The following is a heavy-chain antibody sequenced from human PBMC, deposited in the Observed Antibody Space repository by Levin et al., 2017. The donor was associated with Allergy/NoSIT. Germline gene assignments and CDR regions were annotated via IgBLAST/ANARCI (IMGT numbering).Heavy chain of an antibody. CDR1: GYSFTSYW. CDR2: IYPGDSDT. Sequence: KVSCKGSGYSFTSYWIGWVRQMPGKGLEWMGIIYPGDSDTRYSPSFQGQVTISADKSISTAYLQWSSLKASDTAMYYCARQVAANVLGYFDYWGQGTLVTVSS. D-gene: IGHD1-1*01. J-gene: IGHJ4*02. V-gene: IGHV5-51*01. CDR3: ARQVAANVLGYFDY.